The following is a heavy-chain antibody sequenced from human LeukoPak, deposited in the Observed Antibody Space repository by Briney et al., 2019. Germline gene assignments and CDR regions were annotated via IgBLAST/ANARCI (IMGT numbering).Heavy chain of an antibody. V-gene: IGHV4-59*01. J-gene: IGHJ6*03. CDR3: ARGGPPGYYYDYYMDV. Sequence: SETLSLTCTVSGGSISRYYLSWIRQTPGKGLEWIGDIYYSGSTNFNPSLKSRVTISVDTSKNQFSLKMSSVTAADTAVYFCARGGPPGYYYDYYMDVWGKGTSVTISS. CDR1: GGSISRYY. CDR2: IYYSGST.